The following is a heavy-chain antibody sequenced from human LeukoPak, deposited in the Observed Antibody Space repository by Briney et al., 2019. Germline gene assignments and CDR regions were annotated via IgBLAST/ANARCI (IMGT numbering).Heavy chain of an antibody. V-gene: IGHV3-30*02. CDR3: AKDRGRIQLWLCY. D-gene: IGHD5-18*01. CDR1: GFTFSSYG. J-gene: IGHJ4*02. Sequence: GGSLRLSCAASGFTFSSYGMHWVRQAPGKGLEWVAFIRYDGSNKYYADSVKGRFTISRDNSKNTLYLQVNSLRAEDTAVYYCAKDRGRIQLWLCYWGQGTLVTVSS. CDR2: IRYDGSNK.